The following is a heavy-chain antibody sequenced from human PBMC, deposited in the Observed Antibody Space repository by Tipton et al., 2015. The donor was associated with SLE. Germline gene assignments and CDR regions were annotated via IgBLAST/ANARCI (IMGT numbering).Heavy chain of an antibody. J-gene: IGHJ3*01. CDR2: VSYSGST. Sequence: TLSLTCSVSGGSINVYYWSWVRQPPGKGLEWIGYVSYSGSTNYNPSLQSRVTISVDTSKNQFSLKLRSVTAADTAVYYCAREALYLSTIPDAFHFWGQGTSVTVSS. CDR1: GGSINVYY. CDR3: AREALYLSTIPDAFHF. D-gene: IGHD5-24*01. V-gene: IGHV4-59*01.